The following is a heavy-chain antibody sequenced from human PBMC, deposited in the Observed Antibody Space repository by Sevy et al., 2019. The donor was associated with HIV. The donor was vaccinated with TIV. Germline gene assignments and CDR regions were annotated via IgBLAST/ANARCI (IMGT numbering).Heavy chain of an antibody. V-gene: IGHV3-30*04. D-gene: IGHD3-10*01. J-gene: IGHJ1*01. Sequence: GGSLRLSCAASGFTFSEFGMHWVRQAPGKGLEWXXVISHDGRNNKYNADSVKGRFTISRDNSKNTLYLQMNSLRADDTAIYYCARDRGEILRSAFKXWGQGTLVTVSS. CDR3: ARDRGEILRSAFKX. CDR1: GFTFSEFG. CDR2: ISHDGRNNK.